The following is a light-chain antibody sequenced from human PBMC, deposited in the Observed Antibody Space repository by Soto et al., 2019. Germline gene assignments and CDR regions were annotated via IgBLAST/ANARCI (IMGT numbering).Light chain of an antibody. CDR3: QKFNTAPLT. CDR1: QDISVY. Sequence: DIQMTQSPSSLSASVGDRVTITCRASQDISVYLAWYQQKPGKVPKLLIYSASTLQSGVPSRFSGSGSGTDFTLTISSLQPEDVATYYWQKFNTAPLTFDQGTRLEIK. V-gene: IGKV1-27*01. CDR2: SAS. J-gene: IGKJ5*01.